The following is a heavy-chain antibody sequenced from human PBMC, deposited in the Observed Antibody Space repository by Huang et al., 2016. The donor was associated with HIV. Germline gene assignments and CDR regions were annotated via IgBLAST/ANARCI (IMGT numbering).Heavy chain of an antibody. D-gene: IGHD3-3*01. Sequence: QMQLQQRGAGLLKPSETLSLTCGVSGGSFTGNYLTWIRQAPGKGLEWSGEVNDSVATNYHPSLNGRVTISLDKSNRELSLNLRSVTAADTAVYYCARQWTILEWLLGLDVWGQGTTVIVSS. CDR2: VNDSVAT. J-gene: IGHJ6*02. CDR1: GGSFTGNY. V-gene: IGHV4-34*02. CDR3: ARQWTILEWLLGLDV.